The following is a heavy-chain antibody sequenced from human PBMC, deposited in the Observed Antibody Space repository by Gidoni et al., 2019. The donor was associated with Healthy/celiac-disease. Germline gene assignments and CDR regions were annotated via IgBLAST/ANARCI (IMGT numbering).Heavy chain of an antibody. Sequence: QVQLVESGGGVVQPGRSLRLSCAASAFTFRSYAMHWVRQAPGKGLEWVAVISYDGSNKYYADSVKGRFTISRDNSKNTLYLQMNSLRAEDTAVYYCARPGYDISGYYSVRGAFDIWGQGTMVTVSS. D-gene: IGHD3-22*01. V-gene: IGHV3-30*04. J-gene: IGHJ3*02. CDR3: ARPGYDISGYYSVRGAFDI. CDR1: AFTFRSYA. CDR2: ISYDGSNK.